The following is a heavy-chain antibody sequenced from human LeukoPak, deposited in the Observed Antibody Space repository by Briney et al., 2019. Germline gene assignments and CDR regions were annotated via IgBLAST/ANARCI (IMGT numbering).Heavy chain of an antibody. J-gene: IGHJ3*02. CDR1: GGSINSYY. D-gene: IGHD6-19*01. Sequence: SETLSLTCTVSGGSINSYYWSWIRQPPARGLEWIGYIYYNGRTNYNPSLKSRVTISVDTFKNQFSLKLTSVTAADTAVYYCARSIAVAGNDAFDIWGRGTMVTVSS. CDR3: ARSIAVAGNDAFDI. CDR2: IYYNGRT. V-gene: IGHV4-59*01.